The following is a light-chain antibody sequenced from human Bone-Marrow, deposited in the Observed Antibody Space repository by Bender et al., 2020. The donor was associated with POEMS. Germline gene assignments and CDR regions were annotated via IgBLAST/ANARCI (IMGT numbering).Light chain of an antibody. V-gene: IGLV1-44*01. CDR2: TNN. Sequence: QSVLTQPPSVSGTPGQRVTISCSGSGSNIGGYPVNWYQQLPGTAPRLLIYTNNERPSGVPDRFSGSKSGTSASLAITGLQSDDEAIYFCVAWDASLNGWVFGGGTKLTFL. CDR1: GSNIGGYP. J-gene: IGLJ3*02. CDR3: VAWDASLNGWV.